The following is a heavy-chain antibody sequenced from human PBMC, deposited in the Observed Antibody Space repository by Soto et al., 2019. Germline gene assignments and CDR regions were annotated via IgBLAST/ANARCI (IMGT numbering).Heavy chain of an antibody. CDR3: ARDWYYYDSSGYSKPVWYYYYGMDV. CDR1: GYTFTDYY. J-gene: IGHJ6*02. Sequence: ASVKVSCKASGYTFTDYYIHCVRQAPGQGLEWMGRINPNSGDTSFAPKFQGRVTMTRDTSIRTAYMQLSRLRSDDTAVYYCARDWYYYDSSGYSKPVWYYYYGMDVWGQGTTVTVSS. V-gene: IGHV1-2*06. D-gene: IGHD3-22*01. CDR2: INPNSGDT.